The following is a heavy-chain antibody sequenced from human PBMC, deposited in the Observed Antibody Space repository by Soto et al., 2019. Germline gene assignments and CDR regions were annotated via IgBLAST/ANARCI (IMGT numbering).Heavy chain of an antibody. CDR3: ARGTVVVVVAATPEYYYYGMDV. Sequence: SETLSLTCAVYGGSFSGYYWSWIRQPPGKGLEWIGEINHSGSTNYNPSLKSRVTISVDTSKNQFSLKLSSVTAADTAVYYCARGTVVVVVAATPEYYYYGMDVWGQGTTVTVSS. D-gene: IGHD2-15*01. CDR1: GGSFSGYY. J-gene: IGHJ6*02. CDR2: INHSGST. V-gene: IGHV4-34*01.